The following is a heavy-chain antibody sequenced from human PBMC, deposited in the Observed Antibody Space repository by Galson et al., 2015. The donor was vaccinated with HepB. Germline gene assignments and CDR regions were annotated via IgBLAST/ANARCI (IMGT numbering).Heavy chain of an antibody. D-gene: IGHD3-22*01. V-gene: IGHV2-5*02. CDR2: IYWDDDT. J-gene: IGHJ4*02. CDR1: GFSLTTAGVA. Sequence: PALVKPTQTLTLTCSVSGFSLTTAGVAVGWIRQPPGKALEWLALIYWDDDTRYSPSLKSRLTITKDSSRNQVVLTMTNMDPVDTATYYCAHRGASMMGKTCFDYWGQGTLVTVSS. CDR3: AHRGASMMGKTCFDY.